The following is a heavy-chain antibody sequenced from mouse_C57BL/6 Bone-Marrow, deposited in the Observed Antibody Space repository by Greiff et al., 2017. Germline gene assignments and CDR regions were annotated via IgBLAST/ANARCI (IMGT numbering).Heavy chain of an antibody. D-gene: IGHD6-1*01. CDR2: IHPNSGST. V-gene: IGHV1-64*01. Sequence: QVQLQQPGAELVKPGASVKLSCKASGYTFTSYWMHWVKQRPGQGLAWIGMIHPNSGSTNYNEKFKNKDTLTADKSSSTAYMQLSSLPSEDSAVDYCARSCSSPWFAYWGQGTLVTVSA. CDR1: GYTFTSYW. J-gene: IGHJ3*01. CDR3: ARSCSSPWFAY.